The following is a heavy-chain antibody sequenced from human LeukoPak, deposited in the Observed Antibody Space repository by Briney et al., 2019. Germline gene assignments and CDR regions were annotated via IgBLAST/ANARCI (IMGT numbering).Heavy chain of an antibody. CDR2: INPSGGST. D-gene: IGHD3-22*01. CDR1: GYTFTSYY. J-gene: IGHJ4*02. V-gene: IGHV1-46*01. CDR3: AREGVYYYDSSGYYPFDY. Sequence: ASVKVSCKASGYTFTSYYMHWVRQAPGQGLEWMGIINPSGGSTSYAQKFQGRVTMTRDMSTSTVYMELSSLRSEDTAVDYCAREGVYYYDSSGYYPFDYWGQGTLVTVSS.